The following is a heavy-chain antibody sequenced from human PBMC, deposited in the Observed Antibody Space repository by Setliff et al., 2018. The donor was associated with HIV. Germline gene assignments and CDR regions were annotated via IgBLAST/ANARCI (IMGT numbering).Heavy chain of an antibody. J-gene: IGHJ4*01. Sequence: GASVKVSCKAAGGTFSSYGISWVRQAPGQGLEWMGGIIPILGIANYAQKFQGRVTITADESTSTAYMELISLRSEDTAVYYCARQYYDSSGFDLDPYYFDYWGQGTLVTVSS. V-gene: IGHV1-69*10. CDR2: IIPILGIA. CDR1: GGTFSSYG. D-gene: IGHD3-22*01. CDR3: ARQYYDSSGFDLDPYYFDY.